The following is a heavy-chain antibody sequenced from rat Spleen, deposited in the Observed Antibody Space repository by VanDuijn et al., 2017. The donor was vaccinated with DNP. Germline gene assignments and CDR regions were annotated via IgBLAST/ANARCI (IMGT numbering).Heavy chain of an antibody. Sequence: EVQVVESGGGLVQPGRSLKLSCVVSGFTFSDYNMAWVRQAPKTGLEWVATISTTGDYTYYSDSVKGRFTISRDNAQSTLYLQMNSLRSEDTATYFCTRQLGLDYWGQGVMVTVSS. V-gene: IGHV5-7*01. CDR1: GFTFSDYN. CDR2: ISTTGDYT. J-gene: IGHJ2*01. D-gene: IGHD5-1*01. CDR3: TRQLGLDY.